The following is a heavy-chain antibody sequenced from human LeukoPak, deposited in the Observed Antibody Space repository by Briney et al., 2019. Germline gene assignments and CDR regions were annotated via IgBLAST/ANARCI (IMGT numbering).Heavy chain of an antibody. CDR1: GFSLDDYV. CDR2: ISWDSGSQ. CDR3: ARDRFGSSNAYYDYVWGSYRASYYMDV. Sequence: GGSLRLSCVGSGFSLDDYVMHWVRQVPGKGLEWVSSISWDSGSQAYADSVKGRFSISRDNDKNSLYLQMNSLRAEDTAVYYCARDRFGSSNAYYDYVWGSYRASYYMDVWGKGTTVTVSS. J-gene: IGHJ6*03. D-gene: IGHD3-16*02. V-gene: IGHV3-9*01.